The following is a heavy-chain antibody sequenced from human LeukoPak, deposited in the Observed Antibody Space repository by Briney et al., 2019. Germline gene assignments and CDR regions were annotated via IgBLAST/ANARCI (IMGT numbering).Heavy chain of an antibody. CDR1: GFTFSSYA. D-gene: IGHD6-19*01. CDR3: AKSWQYNWFDF. V-gene: IGHV3-23*01. CDR2: ICGSGGTT. Sequence: GGSLRLSCAASGFTFSSYAMSWVRQAPGKGPEWVSDICGSGGTTYYAESVKGPFTISRDNSKNTLYMQLNRRRAEDTALYYCAKSWQYNWFDFGGQGTLVSV. J-gene: IGHJ5*01.